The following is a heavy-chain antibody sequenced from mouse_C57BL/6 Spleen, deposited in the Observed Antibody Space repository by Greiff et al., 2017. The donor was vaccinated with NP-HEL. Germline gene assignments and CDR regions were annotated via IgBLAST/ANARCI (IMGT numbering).Heavy chain of an antibody. Sequence: QVQLKESGAELVKPGASVKLSCKASGYTFTEYTIHWVKQRSGQGLEWIGWFYPGSGSIKYNEQFKDKATLTADKSSSTVYMELSRLTSDDSAVYFGARHERDYDYGWFAYWGQGTLVTVSA. V-gene: IGHV1-62-2*01. J-gene: IGHJ3*01. CDR3: ARHERDYDYGWFAY. D-gene: IGHD2-4*01. CDR2: FYPGSGSI. CDR1: GYTFTEYT.